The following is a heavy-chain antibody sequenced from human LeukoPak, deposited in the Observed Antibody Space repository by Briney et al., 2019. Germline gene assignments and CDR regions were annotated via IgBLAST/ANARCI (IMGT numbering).Heavy chain of an antibody. CDR2: IYYSGGT. V-gene: IGHV4-39*07. D-gene: IGHD3-22*01. Sequence: SETLSLTCTVSGGSISSSSYYWGWIRQPPGKGLEWIGSIYYSGGTYYNPSLKSRVTISVDTSKNQFSLKLSSVTAADTAVYYCARKSRWDSSGYYYFDAFDIWGQGTMVTVSS. J-gene: IGHJ3*02. CDR1: GGSISSSSYY. CDR3: ARKSRWDSSGYYYFDAFDI.